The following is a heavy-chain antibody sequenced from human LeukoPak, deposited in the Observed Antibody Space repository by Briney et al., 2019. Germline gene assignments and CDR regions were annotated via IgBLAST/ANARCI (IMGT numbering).Heavy chain of an antibody. CDR1: GFTFSNVA. J-gene: IGHJ4*02. V-gene: IGHV3-23*01. CDR2: ISKSGDNS. CDR3: AKLSGWTGWFFDY. D-gene: IGHD6-19*01. Sequence: GGSLRLSCAASGFTFSNVAISWVRQAPGKGLEWVSAISKSGDNSYYADSVKGRFTISRDNSKNTIYLQMNSLRVEDTAVYYCAKLSGWTGWFFDYWGQGTVVTVSS.